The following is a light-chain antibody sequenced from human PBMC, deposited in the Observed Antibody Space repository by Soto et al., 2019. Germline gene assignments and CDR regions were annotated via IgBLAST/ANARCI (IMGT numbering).Light chain of an antibody. CDR1: SSNIGTNA. CDR2: NNN. V-gene: IGLV1-44*01. CDR3: AAWDDSLNGYV. Sequence: QSVLTQPPSASGTPGQRVTISCSGGSSNIGTNAVNWYQQLPGTAPKLLIYNNNKRPSGVPDRFSGSKSGTSASLAFSGLQSEDEADYYCAAWDDSLNGYVFGTGTKVTVL. J-gene: IGLJ1*01.